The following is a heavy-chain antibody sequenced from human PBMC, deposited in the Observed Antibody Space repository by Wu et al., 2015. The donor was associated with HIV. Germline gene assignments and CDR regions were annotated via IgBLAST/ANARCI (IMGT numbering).Heavy chain of an antibody. Sequence: QVQLVQSGAEIKKPGSSVKVSCKASRDTFKRFAITWVRQAPGQGLECMGKITPVLGSTVYTQKFQDRVTITADESTSTSYMELSSLTSEDTAVYYCAREVGAMLANWFDPWAREPKSLSRQ. CDR3: AREVGAMLANWFDP. CDR2: ITPVLGST. J-gene: IGHJ5*02. V-gene: IGHV1-69*11. CDR1: RDTFKRFA. D-gene: IGHD3-10*01.